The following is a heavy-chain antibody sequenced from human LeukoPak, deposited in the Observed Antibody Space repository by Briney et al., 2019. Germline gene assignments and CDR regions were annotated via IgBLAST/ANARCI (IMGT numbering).Heavy chain of an antibody. CDR1: GFTFGDYT. CDR3: SRGAAAGITGWFDP. CDR2: IRTKAFGGTP. D-gene: IGHD6-13*01. Sequence: GGSLRLPCTTSGFTFGDYTMSWFRQAPGKGLEWVGFIRTKAFGGTPEYAASVKGRFTISRDDSTSIAYLQMNSLKTEDTAVYYCSRGAAAGITGWFDPWGQGTLVTVSS. J-gene: IGHJ5*02. V-gene: IGHV3-49*03.